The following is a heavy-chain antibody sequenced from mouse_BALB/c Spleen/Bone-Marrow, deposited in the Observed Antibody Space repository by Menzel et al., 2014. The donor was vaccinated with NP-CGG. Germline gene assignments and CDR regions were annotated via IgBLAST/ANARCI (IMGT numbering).Heavy chain of an antibody. V-gene: IGHV14-3*02. D-gene: IGHD1-1*01. Sequence: EVQRVESGAELVKPGASVKLPCTASGFNIKDTYMHWVKQRPEQGLEWIGRIDPANGNTKYDPKFQGKATITADTSSNTAYLQLSSLTSEDTAVYYCARYYYGFYFDYWGQGTTLTVSS. CDR2: IDPANGNT. CDR3: ARYYYGFYFDY. CDR1: GFNIKDTY. J-gene: IGHJ2*01.